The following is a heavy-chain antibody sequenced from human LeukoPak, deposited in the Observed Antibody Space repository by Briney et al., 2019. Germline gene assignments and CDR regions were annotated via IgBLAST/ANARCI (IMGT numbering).Heavy chain of an antibody. CDR2: IIPILGIA. CDR1: GGTFSSYA. CDR3: ASTLSGYYYDSSGYYH. V-gene: IGHV1-69*04. J-gene: IGHJ5*02. D-gene: IGHD3-22*01. Sequence: ASVKVSCKASGGTFSSYAISWVRQAPGQGLEWMGRIIPILGIANYAQKSQGRVTITADKSTSTAYMELSSLRSEDTAVYYCASTLSGYYYDSSGYYHWGQGTLVTVSS.